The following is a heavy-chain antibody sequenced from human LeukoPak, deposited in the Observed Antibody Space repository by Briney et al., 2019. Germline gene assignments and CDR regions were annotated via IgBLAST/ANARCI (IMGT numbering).Heavy chain of an antibody. CDR2: ISYDGSNK. V-gene: IGHV3-30*18. D-gene: IGHD2-2*01. Sequence: GGSLRLSCAASGFTFSSYGMHWVRQAPGKGLEWVAVISYDGSNKYYADSVKGRFTISRDNSKNTLYLQMSSLRAEDTAVYYCAKGEGRYCSSTSCRWFDPWGQGTTVTVSS. J-gene: IGHJ5*02. CDR1: GFTFSSYG. CDR3: AKGEGRYCSSTSCRWFDP.